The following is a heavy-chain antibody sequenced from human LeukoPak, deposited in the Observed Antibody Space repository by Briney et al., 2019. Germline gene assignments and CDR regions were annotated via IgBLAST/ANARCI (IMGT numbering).Heavy chain of an antibody. D-gene: IGHD3-16*01. CDR1: GVSVNSRTFF. J-gene: IGHJ4*02. CDR3: VRGAMVSKPGDF. CDR2: VYSTGNV. V-gene: IGHV4-39*02. Sequence: PSETLSLTCSVSGVSVNSRTFFWNWVRQPPGKGLEWIGSVYSTGNVYQSPSLQSRAAISVDASNNSFSLTLQSVTAADTAVYFCVRGAMVSKPGDFWGLGTLVIVSS.